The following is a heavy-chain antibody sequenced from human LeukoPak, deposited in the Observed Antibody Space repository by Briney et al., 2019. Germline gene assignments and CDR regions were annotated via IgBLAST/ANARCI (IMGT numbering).Heavy chain of an antibody. CDR1: GGSISSGDYY. J-gene: IGHJ4*02. D-gene: IGHD2-15*01. CDR3: ARVSCSGGSCYSFDY. V-gene: IGHV4-30-4*01. CDR2: IYYSGGT. Sequence: SQTLSLTCTVSGGSISSGDYYWSWIRQPPGKGLEWIGYIYYSGGTYYNRSLKNRITISVDTSKNQFSLTLSSVTAADTAVYYCARVSCSGGSCYSFDYWGQGTLATVSS.